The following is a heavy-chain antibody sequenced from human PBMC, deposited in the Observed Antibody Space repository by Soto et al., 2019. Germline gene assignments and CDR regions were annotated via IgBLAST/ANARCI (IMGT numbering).Heavy chain of an antibody. D-gene: IGHD2-2*01. V-gene: IGHV5-10-1*01. CDR1: GYSFTRDW. CDR2: IDPSDSYT. Sequence: GEDLKISCTGSGYSFTRDWFSWVRPLPGKGLEWMGRIDPSDSYTNYSPSFQGHVTISADKSISTAYLQWSSLKASDTAMYYCARHSSTKDYYYYGMDVWGQGTTVTGS. J-gene: IGHJ6*02. CDR3: ARHSSTKDYYYYGMDV.